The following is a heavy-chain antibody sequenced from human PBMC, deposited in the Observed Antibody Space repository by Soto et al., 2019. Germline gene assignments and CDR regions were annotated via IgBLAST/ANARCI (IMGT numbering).Heavy chain of an antibody. CDR1: GFTFSSYS. V-gene: IGHV3-21*01. Sequence: GGSLRLSCAASGFTFSSYSMNWVRQAPGKGLEWVSSISSSSSYIYYADSVKGRLTISRGNAKNSLYLQMNSLRAEDTVVYYCARGPKHDPGSELWFGEFGGEEEYFQHWGQGTLVTVSS. CDR3: ARGPKHDPGSELWFGEFGGEEEYFQH. J-gene: IGHJ1*01. D-gene: IGHD3-10*01. CDR2: ISSSSSYI.